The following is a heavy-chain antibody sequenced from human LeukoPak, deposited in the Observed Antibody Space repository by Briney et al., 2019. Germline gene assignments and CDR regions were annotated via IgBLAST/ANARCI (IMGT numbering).Heavy chain of an antibody. CDR3: ARDPTGSSSWYSPGGY. V-gene: IGHV3-20*04. D-gene: IGHD6-13*01. J-gene: IGHJ4*02. CDR2: INWNGGST. CDR1: GFTFDDCG. Sequence: GGSLRLSCAASGFTFDDCGMSWVRQAPGKGQEWVSGINWNGGSTGYADSVMGRLTISRDNAKNYLYLQMNSLRAEDTALYYCARDPTGSSSWYSPGGYWGQGTLVTVSS.